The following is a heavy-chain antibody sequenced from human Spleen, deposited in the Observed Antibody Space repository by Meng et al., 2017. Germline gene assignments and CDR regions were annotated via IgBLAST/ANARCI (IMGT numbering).Heavy chain of an antibody. CDR1: GFIFSSYA. CDR2: IWYDGSNK. V-gene: IGHV3-33*08. J-gene: IGHJ6*02. Sequence: GESLKISCAASGFIFSSYAMHWVRQAPGKGLEWVAVIWYDGSNKYYADSVKGRFTISRDNSKNTLYLQMNSLRAEDTAVYYCARDSEWLVSRFYGMDVWGQGTRVTVSS. D-gene: IGHD6-19*01. CDR3: ARDSEWLVSRFYGMDV.